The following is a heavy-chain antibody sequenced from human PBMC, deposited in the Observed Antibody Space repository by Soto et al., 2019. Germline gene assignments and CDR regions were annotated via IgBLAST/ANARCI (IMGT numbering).Heavy chain of an antibody. D-gene: IGHD4-4*01. J-gene: IGHJ4*02. V-gene: IGHV3-30*18. CDR2: ISTDGRDK. CDR3: AKWVPIYSEGPDQ. Sequence: QVQLVESGGGVVQPGRSLRLSCAASGLTYSNFGMHWVRQAPGKGLEWVAIISTDGRDKYYGDSVKGRFTISRDNSENTLYLQMNSLRVEDTAVYYCAKWVPIYSEGPDQWGQGTLVTVSA. CDR1: GLTYSNFG.